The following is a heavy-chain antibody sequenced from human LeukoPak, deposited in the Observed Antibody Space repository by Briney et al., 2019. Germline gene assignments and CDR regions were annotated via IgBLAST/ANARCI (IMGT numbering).Heavy chain of an antibody. CDR1: GFTFSSYE. CDR2: ISGSGTTK. D-gene: IGHD2-2*01. J-gene: IGHJ4*02. Sequence: GGSLRLSCAASGFTFSSYEMNWVRQAPGKGLESVSYISGSGTTKSYADSVKGRFTISRDNAKNLVFLQMNSLRVEDTAVYYCVRDGRGYCGSTSCRPFDYWGQGILVTVSS. CDR3: VRDGRGYCGSTSCRPFDY. V-gene: IGHV3-48*03.